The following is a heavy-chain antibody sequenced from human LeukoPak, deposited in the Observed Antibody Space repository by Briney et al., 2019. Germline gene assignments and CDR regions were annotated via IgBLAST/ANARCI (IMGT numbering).Heavy chain of an antibody. J-gene: IGHJ4*02. CDR2: IRPMNSDV. CDR1: RYSFTSYW. V-gene: IGHV5-51*01. CDR3: ASRPFETTVVPWDFY. Sequence: GESLKISCKGSRYSFTSYWVAWVRQLPGKGLEWMGIIRPMNSDVRYSPSFQGQVTISADRSINTAYLQWNSLTASDTAMYYCASRPFETTVVPWDFYWGQGTQVTVSS. D-gene: IGHD4-23*01.